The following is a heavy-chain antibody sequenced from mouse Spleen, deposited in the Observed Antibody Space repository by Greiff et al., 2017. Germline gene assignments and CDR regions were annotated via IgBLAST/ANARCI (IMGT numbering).Heavy chain of an antibody. Sequence: VQLQQSGPGLVQPSQSLSITCTVSGFSLTSYGVHWVRQSPGKGLEWLGVIWSGGSTDYNAAFISRLSISKDNSKSQVFFKMNSLQADDTAIYYCARNRGDWDVPWFAYWGQGTLVTVSA. CDR2: IWSGGST. J-gene: IGHJ3*01. CDR1: GFSLTSYG. CDR3: ARNRGDWDVPWFAY. V-gene: IGHV2-2*01. D-gene: IGHD4-1*01.